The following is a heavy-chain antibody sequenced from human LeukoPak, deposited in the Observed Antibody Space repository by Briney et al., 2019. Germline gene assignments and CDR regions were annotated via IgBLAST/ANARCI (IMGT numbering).Heavy chain of an antibody. CDR2: IYYTGST. CDR3: ARGGYGDYSAFDI. CDR1: GGSFSSTAYY. V-gene: IGHV4-31*03. D-gene: IGHD4-17*01. Sequence: SQTLSLTCTVSGGSFSSTAYYWSWIRQHPGKGLEWIGYIYYTGSTYYTPSLKSRVTISIDTSKNQFPLKLSSVTAADTAVYYCARGGYGDYSAFDIWGQGTMVTVSS. J-gene: IGHJ3*02.